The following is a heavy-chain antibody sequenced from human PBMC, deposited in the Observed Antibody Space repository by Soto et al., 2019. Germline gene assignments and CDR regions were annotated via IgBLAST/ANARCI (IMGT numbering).Heavy chain of an antibody. CDR1: GFTFTDHY. J-gene: IGHJ4*02. CDR3: ARDFRRAN. CDR2: INSGGSNI. D-gene: IGHD3-10*01. Sequence: QVQLVESGGGLVKPGGSLRLSCTASGFTFTDHYMTWIRQAPGKGLEWVSYINSGGSNIYYADSVRGRFTISRDNAKNAVYLQMRSQSADDTAIYYCARDFRRANWGQGTMVIVSS. V-gene: IGHV3-11*01.